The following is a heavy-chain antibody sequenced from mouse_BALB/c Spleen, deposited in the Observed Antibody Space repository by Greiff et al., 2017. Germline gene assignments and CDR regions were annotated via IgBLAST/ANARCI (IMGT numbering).Heavy chain of an antibody. V-gene: IGHV1-7*01. CDR2: INPSTGYT. CDR3: ARSRDLRPYFDY. CDR1: GYTFTSYW. J-gene: IGHJ2*01. Sequence: VQLQQSGAELAKPGASVKMSCKASGYTFTSYWMHWVKQRPGQGLEWIGYINPSTGYTEYNQKFKDKATLTADKSSSTAYMQLSSLTSEDSAVYYCARSRDLRPYFDYWGQGTTLTVSS.